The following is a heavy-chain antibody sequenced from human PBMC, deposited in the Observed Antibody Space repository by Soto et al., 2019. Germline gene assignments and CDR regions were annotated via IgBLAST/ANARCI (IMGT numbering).Heavy chain of an antibody. D-gene: IGHD3-9*01. Sequence: EVQLLESGGGLVQPGGSLRLSCAASGFTFSSYAMSWVRQAPGRGLEWVSTIGGGGNTTYYADSVKGRFTISRDNSQNTLYVQMNSLRVEDTAVYYCATDALRDYDLLTGDTTGIFDMWGQGTMVSVSS. CDR1: GFTFSSYA. CDR2: IGGGGNTT. J-gene: IGHJ3*02. V-gene: IGHV3-23*01. CDR3: ATDALRDYDLLTGDTTGIFDM.